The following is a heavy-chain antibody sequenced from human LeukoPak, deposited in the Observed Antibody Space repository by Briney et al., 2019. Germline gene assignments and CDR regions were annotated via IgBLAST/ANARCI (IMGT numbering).Heavy chain of an antibody. CDR3: ASCSSSSSEAFDI. J-gene: IGHJ3*02. D-gene: IGHD6-6*01. CDR1: GYTFTGYY. V-gene: IGHV1-2*02. Sequence: ASVKVSCKASGYTFTGYYMHWVRQAPGQGLEWMGWINPNRGGTNYAQKFQGRVTMTSDTSISTAYMELSRLRSDDTAVYYCASCSSSSSEAFDIWGQGTMVTVSS. CDR2: INPNRGGT.